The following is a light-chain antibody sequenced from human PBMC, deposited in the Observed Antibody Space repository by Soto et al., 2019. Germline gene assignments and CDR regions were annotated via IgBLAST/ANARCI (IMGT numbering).Light chain of an antibody. J-gene: IGKJ1*01. Sequence: EIVMTQSPATLSVSPGARVTLSCRASESIGSNLAWYQQIPGQAPRLLMYGASTRATGIPARFSVSESGTEFTLTISSLQSEDCGVYYCQQYDDWPPWTFGQGTKVEIK. V-gene: IGKV3-15*01. CDR1: ESIGSN. CDR3: QQYDDWPPWT. CDR2: GAS.